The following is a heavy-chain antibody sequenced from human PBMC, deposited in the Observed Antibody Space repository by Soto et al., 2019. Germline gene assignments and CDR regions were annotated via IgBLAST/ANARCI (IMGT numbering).Heavy chain of an antibody. CDR1: GGSISSYY. J-gene: IGHJ4*02. V-gene: IGHV4-59*12. Sequence: SETLSLTCTVSGGSISSYYWSWIRQPPGKGLEWIGYIYYSGSTNYNPSLKSRVTISVDTSKNQFSLKLSSVTAADTAVYYCARMDTAMASVDDWGQGTLVTVSS. D-gene: IGHD5-18*01. CDR3: ARMDTAMASVDD. CDR2: IYYSGST.